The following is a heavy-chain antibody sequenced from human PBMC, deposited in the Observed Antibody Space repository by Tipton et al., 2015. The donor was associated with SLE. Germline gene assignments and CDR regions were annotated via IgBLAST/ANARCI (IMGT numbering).Heavy chain of an antibody. CDR1: GGSISSSSYY. V-gene: IGHV4-39*07. Sequence: GSLRLSCTVSGGSISSSSYYWGWIRQPPGKGLEWIGSIYYSGSTYYNPSLKSRVTISVDTSKNQFSLKLSSVTAADTAVYYCAGTKPWFDPWGQGTLVTVSS. J-gene: IGHJ5*02. CDR3: AGTKPWFDP. CDR2: IYYSGST.